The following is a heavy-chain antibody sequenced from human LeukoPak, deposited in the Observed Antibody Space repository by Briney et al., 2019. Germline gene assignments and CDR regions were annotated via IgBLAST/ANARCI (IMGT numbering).Heavy chain of an antibody. CDR1: GYTFTSYG. CDR3: ARDYGDYSWYYGMDV. CDR2: ISAYNGNA. Sequence: GASVKVSFKASGYTFTSYGISWVRQAPGQGLEWMGWISAYNGNANYAQKLQGRVTMTTDTSTSTAYMELRSLRSDDTAVYYCARDYGDYSWYYGMDVWGQGTTVTVSS. D-gene: IGHD4-17*01. V-gene: IGHV1-18*01. J-gene: IGHJ6*02.